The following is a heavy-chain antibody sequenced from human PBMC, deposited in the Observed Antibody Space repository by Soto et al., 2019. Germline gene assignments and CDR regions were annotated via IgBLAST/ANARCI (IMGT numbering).Heavy chain of an antibody. V-gene: IGHV3-23*01. CDR2: ISDSGGST. J-gene: IGHJ4*02. CDR3: AKDLTSTSRTPEL. D-gene: IGHD2-2*01. CDR1: GFTFSSYA. Sequence: PGGSLRLSCGASGFTFSSYAMSWVRQAPGKGLEWVSAISDSGGSTYYADSMKGRFTISRDNSKNTLYLQMNSLRAEDTAIYYCAKDLTSTSRTPELWGQGTRVTVS.